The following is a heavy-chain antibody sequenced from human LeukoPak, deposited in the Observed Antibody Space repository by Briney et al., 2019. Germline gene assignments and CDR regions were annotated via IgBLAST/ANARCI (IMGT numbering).Heavy chain of an antibody. D-gene: IGHD1-1*01. J-gene: IGHJ5*02. CDR1: GFTFSNYA. CDR3: ARVQVSAEGGELDP. Sequence: GGSLRLSCVASGFTFSNYAMSWVRQAPGKGLEWVSGIRSNGHTTYDADSVKGRFTISRDNSKNTLYLEMKSLRADDTALYYCARVQVSAEGGELDPWGQGSLVTVSS. CDR2: IRSNGHTT. V-gene: IGHV3-23*01.